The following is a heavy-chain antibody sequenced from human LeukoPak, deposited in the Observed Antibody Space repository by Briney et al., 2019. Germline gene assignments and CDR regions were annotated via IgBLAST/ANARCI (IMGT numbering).Heavy chain of an antibody. V-gene: IGHV3-7*01. CDR1: GFTFSSYW. D-gene: IGHD3-10*01. Sequence: GGSLRLSCAASGFTFSSYWMSWVRQAPGKGLEWVANIKQDGSEKYYVDSVKGRFTISRDNVKNSLYLQINSLRVEDTAVYYCAPFFRGVMYIDYWAQGTLVT. J-gene: IGHJ4*02. CDR3: APFFRGVMYIDY. CDR2: IKQDGSEK.